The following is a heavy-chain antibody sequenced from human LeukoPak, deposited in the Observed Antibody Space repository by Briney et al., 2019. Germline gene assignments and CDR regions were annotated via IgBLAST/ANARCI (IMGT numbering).Heavy chain of an antibody. D-gene: IGHD6-19*01. J-gene: IGHJ4*02. Sequence: GGSLRLSCAASGFTFSSYAMHGVREALGKGLEYGSAISSNGGSTYYANSVKGRFTISRDNSKNTLYLQMGSLRAEDMAVYYCAREGDYGRGWFGYWGQGALVTVSS. V-gene: IGHV3-64*01. CDR1: GFTFSSYA. CDR2: ISSNGGST. CDR3: AREGDYGRGWFGY.